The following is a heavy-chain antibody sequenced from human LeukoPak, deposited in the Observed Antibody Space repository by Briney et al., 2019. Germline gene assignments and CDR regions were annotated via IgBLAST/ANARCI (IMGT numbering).Heavy chain of an antibody. D-gene: IGHD5-24*01. J-gene: IGHJ4*02. Sequence: GGSLRLSCAVSEFTFRNYAMHWVRQPPGKGLEWVAVVSSHGNDGYYADSVRGRFTISRDNSKNTLYLQIDSLRFEDTAIYYCTRDAYNFNDFDYWGQGTLVTVSS. CDR2: VSSHGNDG. CDR3: TRDAYNFNDFDY. CDR1: EFTFRNYA. V-gene: IGHV3-30*17.